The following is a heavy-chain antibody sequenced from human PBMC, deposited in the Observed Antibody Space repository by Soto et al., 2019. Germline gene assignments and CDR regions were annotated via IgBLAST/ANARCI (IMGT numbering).Heavy chain of an antibody. J-gene: IGHJ4*02. CDR1: GQSFSDHS. CDR3: ARGSGILALPGEVEVVNYDY. V-gene: IGHV4-34*01. Sequence: QVQPQQWGAGLVKPSETLSLSCAVYGQSFSDHSWAWIRQPPGKGLEWIGEINESGSTYYNPSLKSRVTISTDTSKDQFSLTLSSVSAADTAAYFCARGSGILALPGEVEVVNYDYWGEGTLGNFSS. CDR2: INESGST. D-gene: IGHD3-3*02.